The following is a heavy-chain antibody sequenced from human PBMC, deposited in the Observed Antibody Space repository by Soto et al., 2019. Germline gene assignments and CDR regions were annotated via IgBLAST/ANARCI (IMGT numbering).Heavy chain of an antibody. CDR1: GFTFSSYD. CDR3: ARGAALYSGYDYYYYSGMDV. Sequence: AGGSLRLSCAASGFTFSSYDMHWVRQATGKGLEWVSAIGTAGDTYYPGSVKGRFTISRENAKNSLYLQMNSLRAGDTAVYYCARGAALYSGYDYYYYSGMDVWGQGTTVTVSS. V-gene: IGHV3-13*01. D-gene: IGHD5-12*01. J-gene: IGHJ6*02. CDR2: IGTAGDT.